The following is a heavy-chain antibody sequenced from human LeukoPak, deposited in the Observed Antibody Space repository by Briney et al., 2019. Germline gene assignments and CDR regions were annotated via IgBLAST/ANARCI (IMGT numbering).Heavy chain of an antibody. CDR2: INWNGGRT. Sequence: GGSLRLSCAVSGFTFDDYGMSWVRQAPGKGVDWVSGINWNGGRTGYVDSVQGRFTISRDNAKKSLHLQMNSLRAEDTALYYCARDISSGWYFDYWGQGTLVTVSS. CDR3: ARDISSGWYFDY. J-gene: IGHJ4*02. D-gene: IGHD6-19*01. CDR1: GFTFDDYG. V-gene: IGHV3-20*04.